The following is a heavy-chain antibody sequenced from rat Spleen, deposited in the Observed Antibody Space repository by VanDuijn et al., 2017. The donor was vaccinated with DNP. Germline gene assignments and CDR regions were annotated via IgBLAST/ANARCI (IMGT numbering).Heavy chain of an antibody. D-gene: IGHD4-1*01. Sequence: EVQLVESGGGLVQPGRSLKLSCAASGFTFSNSGMHWIRQAPKKGLEWVASISYEGSNIYYGDSVKGRFTISRDNAKSTLFLQMDSLRSEDTATYYCARWETGAAFAYWGQGTLVTVSS. CDR1: GFTFSNSG. CDR3: ARWETGAAFAY. J-gene: IGHJ3*01. CDR2: ISYEGSNI. V-gene: IGHV5-22*01.